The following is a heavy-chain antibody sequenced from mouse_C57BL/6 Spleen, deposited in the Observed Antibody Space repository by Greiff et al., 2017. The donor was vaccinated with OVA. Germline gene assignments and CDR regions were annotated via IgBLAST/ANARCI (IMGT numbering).Heavy chain of an antibody. CDR2: ISYDGSN. CDR1: GYSITSGYY. D-gene: IGHD1-1*01. J-gene: IGHJ1*03. V-gene: IGHV3-6*01. Sequence: ESGPGLVKPSQSLSLTCSVTGYSITSGYYWNWIRQFPGNKLEWMGYISYDGSNNYNPSLKNRISITRDTAKNQFFLKLNSVPTDDTATYYCARRGVYYGSSLYWYFDVWGTGTTVTVSS. CDR3: ARRGVYYGSSLYWYFDV.